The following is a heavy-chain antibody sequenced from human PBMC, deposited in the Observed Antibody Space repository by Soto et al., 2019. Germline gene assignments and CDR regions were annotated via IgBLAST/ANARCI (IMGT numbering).Heavy chain of an antibody. CDR1: GFSLSTRGVG. CDR3: AHRLEIAVTGTLDY. CDR2: VYWDDDK. J-gene: IGHJ4*02. Sequence: SGPTLVNPTQTXTLTCTFSGFSLSTRGVGVGWIRQPPGKALDWLAVVYWDDDKRYSPSLKSRLTITKDTSKNQVVLTMTNMDPVDTATYYCAHRLEIAVTGTLDYWGEGTLVTVAS. D-gene: IGHD7-27*01. V-gene: IGHV2-5*02.